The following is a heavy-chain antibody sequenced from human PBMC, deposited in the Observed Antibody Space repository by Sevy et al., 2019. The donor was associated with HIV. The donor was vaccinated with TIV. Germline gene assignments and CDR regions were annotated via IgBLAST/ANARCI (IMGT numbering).Heavy chain of an antibody. CDR1: GYTFPSYG. V-gene: IGHV1-18*01. CDR3: ARGYYDFWSGYYRRDAFDI. Sequence: ASVKVSCTASGYTFPSYGISWVRQAPGQGLEWMGWIIAYNDNTNYAQKLQDRVTLPTDTSTSTAYMELRSLTSDDTAVYYCARGYYDFWSGYYRRDAFDIWGQGTMVTVSS. J-gene: IGHJ3*02. CDR2: IIAYNDNT. D-gene: IGHD3-3*01.